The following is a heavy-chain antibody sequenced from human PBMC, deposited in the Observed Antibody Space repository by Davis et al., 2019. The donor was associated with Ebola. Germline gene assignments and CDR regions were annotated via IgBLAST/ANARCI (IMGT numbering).Heavy chain of an antibody. Sequence: SETLSLTCAVSGDSVSSRNWWSWVRQSPGKGLEWIGEIYHGGITKYNPSLKSRVTMSVDMSKNQFSLRLTSVTAADTGVYYCARSHSDWLLPFDYWGQGTLATVSS. CDR1: GDSVSSRNW. CDR2: IYHGGIT. J-gene: IGHJ4*02. D-gene: IGHD3-9*01. CDR3: ARSHSDWLLPFDY. V-gene: IGHV4-4*02.